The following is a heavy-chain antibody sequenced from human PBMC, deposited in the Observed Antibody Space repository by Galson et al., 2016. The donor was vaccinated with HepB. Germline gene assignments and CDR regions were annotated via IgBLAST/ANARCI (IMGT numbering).Heavy chain of an antibody. J-gene: IGHJ3*01. D-gene: IGHD6-19*01. CDR3: AREGYSSGWYPMGWEPAQDAFDV. CDR2: INRSGST. Sequence: SETLSLTCGVDGGPFSDLYWTWIRQTPGKGLEWIGEINRSGSTNYTPSLKSRVTISVDTSRNQFSLKLNSVTAADTAVYYCAREGYSSGWYPMGWEPAQDAFDVWGQGTVVSVSS. CDR1: GGPFSDLY. V-gene: IGHV4-34*01.